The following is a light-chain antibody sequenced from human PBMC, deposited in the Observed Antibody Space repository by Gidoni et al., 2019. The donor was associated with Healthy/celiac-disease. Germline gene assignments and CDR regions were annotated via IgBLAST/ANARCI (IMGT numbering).Light chain of an antibody. CDR2: KAS. J-gene: IGKJ2*01. V-gene: IGKV1-5*03. CDR1: QSISSW. Sequence: DIQITQSPSTLSASVGDRVTITCRASQSISSWLAWYQQKPGKAPKILIYKASSLESGVPSRFSGSGSGTEFTLTISSLQPDDFATYYGQQYNSYSYTFGQGTKLEIK. CDR3: QQYNSYSYT.